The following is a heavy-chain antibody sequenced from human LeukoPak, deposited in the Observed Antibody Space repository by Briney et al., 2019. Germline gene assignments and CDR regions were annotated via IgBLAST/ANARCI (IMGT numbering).Heavy chain of an antibody. CDR3: ARGSIAAAGKDGMDV. J-gene: IGHJ6*02. CDR1: GFTFSDYY. D-gene: IGHD6-13*01. V-gene: IGHV3-11*01. Sequence: GGYLRLYCAASGFTFSDYYMSWIRQAPGKGLEWVSYISSSGSTIYYADSVKGRFTISRDNAKNSLYLQMNSLRAEDTAVYYCARGSIAAAGKDGMDVWGQGTTVTVSS. CDR2: ISSSGSTI.